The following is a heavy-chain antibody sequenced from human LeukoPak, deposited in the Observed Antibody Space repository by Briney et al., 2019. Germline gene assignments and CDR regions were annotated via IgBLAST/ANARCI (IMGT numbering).Heavy chain of an antibody. Sequence: PGGSLRLSCTASGFTFSDYEMDWVRQAPGKGLEWVSYISGDGTTIYYAASVKGRFTISRDNAKNSLYLQMTSLRAEDTAVYYCARAIYHPDSWGQGALVTVSS. D-gene: IGHD3-16*02. J-gene: IGHJ4*02. CDR2: ISGDGTTI. V-gene: IGHV3-48*03. CDR1: GFTFSDYE. CDR3: ARAIYHPDS.